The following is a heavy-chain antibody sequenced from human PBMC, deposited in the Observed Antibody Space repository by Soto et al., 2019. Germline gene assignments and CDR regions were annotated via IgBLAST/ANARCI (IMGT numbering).Heavy chain of an antibody. CDR2: ISYIGTT. D-gene: IGHD5-18*01. V-gene: IGHV4-59*01. J-gene: IGHJ4*02. CDR3: VRGGGGYGNGMIDY. CDR1: CGSISNYY. Sequence: SETLSLTCTVSCGSISNYYWSWIRQSPGKGLEWIGYISYIGTTNYNPSLKSRVTISVDTSKNQFSLRLTSVTAADTAVYYCVRGGGGYGNGMIDYWGQGTPVT.